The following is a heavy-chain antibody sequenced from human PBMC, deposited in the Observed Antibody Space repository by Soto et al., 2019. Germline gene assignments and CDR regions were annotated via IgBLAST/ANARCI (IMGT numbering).Heavy chain of an antibody. Sequence: QVQLVQSGAEVKKPGASVKVSCKASGYTFTSYDINWVRQATGQGLEYLGWMNPNSGNTGYVQKFQGRVTMTRATSISTAYMELRSLRSEDSAVYFCARGIKYGAYSRWFDPWGQGTLVTVSS. D-gene: IGHD4-17*01. J-gene: IGHJ5*02. CDR2: MNPNSGNT. V-gene: IGHV1-8*01. CDR3: ARGIKYGAYSRWFDP. CDR1: GYTFTSYD.